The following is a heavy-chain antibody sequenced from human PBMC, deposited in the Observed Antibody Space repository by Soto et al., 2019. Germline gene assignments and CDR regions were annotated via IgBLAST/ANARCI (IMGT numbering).Heavy chain of an antibody. CDR1: GVRVCYYS. Sequence: GGCLGLGCAASGVRVCYYSVNVVRQAPGKGLEWVSSISSSSGYIYYADSVKGRFTISRDNAKNTLYLQMNSLRAEDTAVYFCARHPDPARVHYFEYWRLGTFVTSPQ. CDR2: ISSSSGYI. CDR3: ARHPDPARVHYFEY. V-gene: IGHV3-21*01. J-gene: IGHJ4*02. D-gene: IGHD5-18*01.